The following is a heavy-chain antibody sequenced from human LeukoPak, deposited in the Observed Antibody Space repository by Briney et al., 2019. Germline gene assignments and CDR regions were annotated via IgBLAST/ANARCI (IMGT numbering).Heavy chain of an antibody. D-gene: IGHD6-6*01. CDR1: GGSISSSSYY. CDR3: ARPTSEYSSSSGSNWFDP. J-gene: IGHJ5*02. Sequence: SETLSLTCTVSGGSISSSSYYWGWIRPPQGQGLEWIGSLNYSGSTYYNPSLKSRVTISVDTSKNQFSLKLSSVTAADTAVYYCARPTSEYSSSSGSNWFDPWGQGTLVTVSS. CDR2: LNYSGST. V-gene: IGHV4-39*01.